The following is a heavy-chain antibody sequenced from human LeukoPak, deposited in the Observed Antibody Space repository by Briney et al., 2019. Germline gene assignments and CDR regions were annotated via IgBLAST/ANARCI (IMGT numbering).Heavy chain of an antibody. CDR2: ITGDSSYI. CDR3: ARFIPAGGVC. CDR1: VFTFSSYT. J-gene: IGHJ4*02. V-gene: IGHV3-21*01. Sequence: GGSLRLSCAASVFTFSSYTMNWVRQAPGKGLEWVSSITGDSSYIYYADSLKGRFTISRDNAKNSLYLQMNSLRAEDTAVYYCARFIPAGGVCWGQGTLVTVSS. D-gene: IGHD2-8*01.